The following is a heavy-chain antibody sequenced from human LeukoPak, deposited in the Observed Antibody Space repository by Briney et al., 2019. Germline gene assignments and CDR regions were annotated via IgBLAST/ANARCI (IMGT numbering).Heavy chain of an antibody. CDR3: ARGPGLVRTGDRTRKWYFDL. Sequence: SETLSLTCAVYGGSFSGYYWRWIRQPPGKGLEWIGEINHSGSTNYNPSLKSRVTISVDTSKNQFSLKLSSVTAADTAVYYCARGPGLVRTGDRTRKWYFDLWGRGTLVTVSS. D-gene: IGHD7-27*01. J-gene: IGHJ2*01. V-gene: IGHV4-34*01. CDR2: INHSGST. CDR1: GGSFSGYY.